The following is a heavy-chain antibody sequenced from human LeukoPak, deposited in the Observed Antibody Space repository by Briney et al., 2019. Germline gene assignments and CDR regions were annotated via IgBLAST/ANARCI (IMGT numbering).Heavy chain of an antibody. CDR1: GFTFSSYG. V-gene: IGHV3-30*02. Sequence: GGTLRLSCAASGFTFSSYGMHWVRQAPGKGLEWVAFIRYDGSNKYYADSVKGRFTISRDNSKNTLYLQMNSLRAEDTAVYYCAKEYYYDSSGYYPGVYWGQGTLVTVSS. J-gene: IGHJ4*02. CDR2: IRYDGSNK. CDR3: AKEYYYDSSGYYPGVY. D-gene: IGHD3-22*01.